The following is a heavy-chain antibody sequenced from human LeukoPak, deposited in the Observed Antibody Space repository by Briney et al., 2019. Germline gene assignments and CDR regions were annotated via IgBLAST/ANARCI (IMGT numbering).Heavy chain of an antibody. Sequence: SETLSFTCTGSGGSISSYYWSWIRQPAGKGLEWIGRIYTSGSTNYNPSLKSRVTMSVDTSKNQFSLKLSSVTAADTAVYYCARDTVYYYYYMDVWGKGTTVTVSS. CDR2: IYTSGST. J-gene: IGHJ6*03. D-gene: IGHD4-11*01. CDR3: ARDTVYYYYYMDV. CDR1: GGSISSYY. V-gene: IGHV4-4*07.